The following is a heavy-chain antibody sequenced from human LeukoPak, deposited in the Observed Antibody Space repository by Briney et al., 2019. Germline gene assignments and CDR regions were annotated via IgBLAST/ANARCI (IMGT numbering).Heavy chain of an antibody. V-gene: IGHV3-23*01. J-gene: IGHJ4*02. Sequence: GGSLRLSCAASGFTFSSYAMSWVRQAPGKGLEWVSAISGSGGSTYYADSVKGRFTISRDNSENTLYLQMNSLRAEDTAVYYCAGGYSYGREDYWGQGTLVTVSS. D-gene: IGHD5-18*01. CDR2: ISGSGGST. CDR1: GFTFSSYA. CDR3: AGGYSYGREDY.